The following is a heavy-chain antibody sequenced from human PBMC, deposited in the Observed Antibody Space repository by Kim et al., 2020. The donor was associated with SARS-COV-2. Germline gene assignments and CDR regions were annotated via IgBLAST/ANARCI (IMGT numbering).Heavy chain of an antibody. J-gene: IGHJ4*01. D-gene: IGHD3-10*01. CDR1: GGSFSGYY. CDR2: INHSGST. CDR3: ARVLYYYGSGSSPPRRNY. V-gene: IGHV4-34*01. Sequence: SETLSLTCAVYGGSFSGYYWSWIRQPPGKGLEWIGEINHSGSTNYNPSLKSRVTISVDTSKNQFSLKLSSVTAADTAVYYCARVLYYYGSGSSPPRRNY.